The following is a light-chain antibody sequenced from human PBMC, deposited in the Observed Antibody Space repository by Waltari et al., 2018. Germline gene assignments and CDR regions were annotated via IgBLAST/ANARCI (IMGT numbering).Light chain of an antibody. Sequence: QSVLTQPPSASATPGQRVTISCSGSSSNIGRHSLYWYQQLPGTAPKLLIYKSNQRPSGVPDRFSASKSGTSASLAISGLRSEDGADYYCASWDDSLSGRVFGGGTKLTVL. J-gene: IGLJ3*02. V-gene: IGLV1-47*01. CDR2: KSN. CDR3: ASWDDSLSGRV. CDR1: SSNIGRHS.